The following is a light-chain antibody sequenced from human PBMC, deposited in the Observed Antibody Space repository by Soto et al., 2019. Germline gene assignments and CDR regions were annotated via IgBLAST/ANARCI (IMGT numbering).Light chain of an antibody. J-gene: IGKJ2*01. CDR3: QQYNSYSMYT. CDR1: QSIRSW. Sequence: DIQMPQSPSTLSASVGDRVTITCRASQSIRSWWVWYPQKPGKAPKLLIYDASSLESGVPSRFRGSGARTEFTLTSSSLQPDDFAPYYCQQYNSYSMYTFGQGTKLEIK. V-gene: IGKV1-5*01. CDR2: DAS.